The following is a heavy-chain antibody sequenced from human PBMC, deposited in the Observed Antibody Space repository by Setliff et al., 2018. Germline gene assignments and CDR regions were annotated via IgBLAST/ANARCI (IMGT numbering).Heavy chain of an antibody. CDR3: ARHEFVGGYYGSVTYRHFDY. Sequence: SETLSLTCTVSGGSVSSTSYYWGWIRQPPGKGLEWIGTIYYTGTTYYSPSLKSRVTISVDTSKNQFSLRLTSVTAADTAVYYCARHEFVGGYYGSVTYRHFDYWGQGILVTVS. J-gene: IGHJ4*02. CDR1: GGSVSSTSYY. CDR2: IYYTGTT. V-gene: IGHV4-39*01. D-gene: IGHD3-10*01.